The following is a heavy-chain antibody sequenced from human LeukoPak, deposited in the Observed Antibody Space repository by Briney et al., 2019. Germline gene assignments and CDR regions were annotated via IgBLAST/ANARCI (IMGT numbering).Heavy chain of an antibody. CDR3: AKDPVGSGTTWFYY. CDR1: RFTFSSYS. D-gene: IGHD1-1*01. Sequence: GGSLRLSCAASRFTFSSYSMNWVRQAPGRGLEWVSSISSSSHSMYYADSVKGRFTISRDNSKNTLYLQMNSLRAEDTAVYYCAKDPVGSGTTWFYYWGQGTLVTVSS. J-gene: IGHJ4*02. CDR2: ISSSSHSM. V-gene: IGHV3-21*04.